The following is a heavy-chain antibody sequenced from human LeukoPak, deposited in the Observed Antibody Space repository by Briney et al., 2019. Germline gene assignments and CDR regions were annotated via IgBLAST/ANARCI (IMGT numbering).Heavy chain of an antibody. CDR1: GFTFSNYY. Sequence: AGGSLRLSCAAAGFTFSNYYMTWIRQAPGKGLQWISFISDSGNTIYYADSVEGRFTISRDNAKNSLYLQMHSLRAEDTAMYYCARSTLPGRSGRTEFFQHWGQGTLVTVSS. CDR2: ISDSGNTI. D-gene: IGHD6-19*01. V-gene: IGHV3-11*01. CDR3: ARSTLPGRSGRTEFFQH. J-gene: IGHJ1*01.